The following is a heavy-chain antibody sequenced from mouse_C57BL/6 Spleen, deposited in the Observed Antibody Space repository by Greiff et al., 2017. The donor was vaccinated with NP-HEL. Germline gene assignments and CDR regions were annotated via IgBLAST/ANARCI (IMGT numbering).Heavy chain of an antibody. V-gene: IGHV3-6*01. Sequence: EVQLQESGPGLVKPSQSLSLTCSVTGYSITSGYYWNWIRQFPGNKLEWMGYISYDGSNNYNPSLKNRISITRDTSKNQFFLKLNSVTTEDTATYYCARDKTTVDYYAMDYWGQGTSVTVSS. CDR1: GYSITSGYY. D-gene: IGHD1-1*01. J-gene: IGHJ4*01. CDR3: ARDKTTVDYYAMDY. CDR2: ISYDGSN.